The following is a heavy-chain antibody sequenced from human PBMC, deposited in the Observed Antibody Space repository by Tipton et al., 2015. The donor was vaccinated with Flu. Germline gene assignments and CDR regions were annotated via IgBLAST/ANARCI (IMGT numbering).Heavy chain of an antibody. CDR2: IYYSGST. Sequence: TLSLTCTVSGGSISSYYWSWIRQPPGKGLEWIGYIYYSGSTNYNPSLKSRVTKSVDTSKNQFSLKLSSVTAADTAVYYCARVWRVVGAMTLDVWGQGTTVTVSS. CDR1: GGSISSYY. V-gene: IGHV4-59*01. D-gene: IGHD1-26*01. CDR3: ARVWRVVGAMTLDV. J-gene: IGHJ6*02.